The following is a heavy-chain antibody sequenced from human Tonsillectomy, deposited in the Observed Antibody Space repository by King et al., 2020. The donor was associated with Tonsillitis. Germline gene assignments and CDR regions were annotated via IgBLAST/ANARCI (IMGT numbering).Heavy chain of an antibody. CDR3: ARVTDYYGSGSLSLDAFDI. J-gene: IGHJ3*02. CDR2: IYYSGST. CDR1: GGSISSYY. Sequence: VQLQESGPGLVKPSETLSLTCTVSGGSISSYYWSWIRQPPGKGLEWIGYIYYSGSTNYNPSLKSRVTISVDTSKNQFSLKLSSVTAADTAVDYCARVTDYYGSGSLSLDAFDIWGQGTMVTVSS. D-gene: IGHD3-10*01. V-gene: IGHV4-59*01.